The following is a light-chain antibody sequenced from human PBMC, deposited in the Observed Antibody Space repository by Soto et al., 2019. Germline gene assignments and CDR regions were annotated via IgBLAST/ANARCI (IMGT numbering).Light chain of an antibody. CDR1: SSDVGGYHY. CDR3: SSYTTSSTYV. CDR2: DVS. Sequence: QSVLTQPASVSGSPGQSITISCTGTSSDVGGYHYVSWYQQYPGKAPKVMIYDVSNRPSGVSNRFSGSKSGNTASLTISGLQAEDEADYYCSSYTTSSTYVFGTGTKF. V-gene: IGLV2-14*01. J-gene: IGLJ1*01.